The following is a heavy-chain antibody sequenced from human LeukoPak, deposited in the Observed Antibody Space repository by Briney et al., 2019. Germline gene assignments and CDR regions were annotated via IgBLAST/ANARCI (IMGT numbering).Heavy chain of an antibody. CDR2: IKQDGSEK. J-gene: IGHJ4*02. Sequence: GGSLRLSCAASGFTFSSYWMSWVRQAPGKGLEWVANIKQDGSEKYYVDSVKGRLTISRDNSKNTLYLQMNSLRAEDTAVYYCAKDGDIAAAAYYFDYWGQGTLVTVSS. CDR3: AKDGDIAAAAYYFDY. CDR1: GFTFSSYW. V-gene: IGHV3-7*01. D-gene: IGHD6-13*01.